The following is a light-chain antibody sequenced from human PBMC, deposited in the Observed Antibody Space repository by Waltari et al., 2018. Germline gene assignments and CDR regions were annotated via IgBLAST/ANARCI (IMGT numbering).Light chain of an antibody. CDR3: QQYNSAWA. CDR2: GSS. V-gene: IGKV1-5*03. J-gene: IGKJ1*01. CDR1: RSISSW. Sequence: DIQMTQSPSTLSASVGDTVTITCRASRSISSWLAWHQQKPGKAPKVLIYGSSTLEIGVPSRFSGSGSGTEFTLTISSLQPYDFATYYYQQYNSAWAFGQGTKVEVK.